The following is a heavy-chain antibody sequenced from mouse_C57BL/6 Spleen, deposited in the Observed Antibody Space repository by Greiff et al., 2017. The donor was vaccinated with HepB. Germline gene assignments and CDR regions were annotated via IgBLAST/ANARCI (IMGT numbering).Heavy chain of an antibody. CDR2: IYPGSGST. D-gene: IGHD1-2*01. CDR3: ARRLPYYAIDY. J-gene: IGHJ4*01. Sequence: QVQLQQSGAELVKPGASVKMSCKASGYTFTSYWITWVKQRPGQGLEWIGDIYPGSGSTNYNEKFKSKATLTVDTSSSTSYMQLSSLTSEDSAVYYCARRLPYYAIDYWGQGTSVTVSS. CDR1: GYTFTSYW. V-gene: IGHV1-55*01.